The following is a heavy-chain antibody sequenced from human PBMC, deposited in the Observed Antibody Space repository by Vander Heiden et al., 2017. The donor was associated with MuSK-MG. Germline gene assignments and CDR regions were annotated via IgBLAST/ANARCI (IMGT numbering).Heavy chain of an antibody. Sequence: QVQLVQSGAEVKKPGSSVKVSCKASGGTFSSYAISWVRQAPGQGLEWMGGIIPIFGTANYAQKFQGRVTITAGESTSTAYMELSSLRSEDTAVYYCARGAYYYEGYYYYGMDVWGQGTTVTVSS. V-gene: IGHV1-69*01. J-gene: IGHJ6*02. CDR3: ARGAYYYEGYYYYGMDV. CDR1: GGTFSSYA. D-gene: IGHD3-22*01. CDR2: IIPIFGTA.